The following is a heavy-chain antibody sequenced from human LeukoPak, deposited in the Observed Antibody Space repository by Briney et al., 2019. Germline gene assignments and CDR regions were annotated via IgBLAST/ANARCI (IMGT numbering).Heavy chain of an antibody. J-gene: IGHJ6*02. Sequence: PSGTLSLTCVVSGGSISSNNWWSWVRQSPGKGLEWIGEINHSGSTYYNPSLKSRVTISVDRSKNQFSLKLSSVTAADTAVYYCARAKGSGNYYYYGMDVWGQGTTVTVSS. CDR1: GGSISSNNW. V-gene: IGHV4-4*02. D-gene: IGHD2-15*01. CDR2: INHSGST. CDR3: ARAKGSGNYYYYGMDV.